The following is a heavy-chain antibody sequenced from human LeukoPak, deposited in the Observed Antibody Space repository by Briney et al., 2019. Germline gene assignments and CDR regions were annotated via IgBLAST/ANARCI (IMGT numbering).Heavy chain of an antibody. CDR2: MSHDGINK. D-gene: IGHD5-18*01. J-gene: IGHJ4*02. CDR3: ARDNFQHGGDNYGSHYFDY. CDR1: GFTFSSYS. Sequence: GRSLRLSCVASGFTFSSYSMHWVRQATGKGLEWVAVMSHDGINKYCADSVKGRFTISRDISKDTLYLQMNSLRAEDTAVYYCARDNFQHGGDNYGSHYFDYWGQGTLVAVSS. V-gene: IGHV3-30*04.